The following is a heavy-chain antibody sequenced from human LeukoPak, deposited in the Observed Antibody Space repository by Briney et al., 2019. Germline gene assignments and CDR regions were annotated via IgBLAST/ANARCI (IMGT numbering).Heavy chain of an antibody. CDR3: AREAYSTTGHFDY. V-gene: IGHV4-59*01. CDR2: IYYSGST. CDR1: GGSISSYY. D-gene: IGHD1-1*01. Sequence: SETLSLTCTVSGGSISSYYWSWIRQPPGKGLEWIRYIYYSGSTNYNPSLKSRVTISVDTSKNQFSLKLSSVTAADTAVYYCAREAYSTTGHFDYWGQGTLVTVSS. J-gene: IGHJ4*02.